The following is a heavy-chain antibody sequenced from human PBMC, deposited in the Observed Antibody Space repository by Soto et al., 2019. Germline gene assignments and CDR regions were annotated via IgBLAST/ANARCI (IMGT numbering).Heavy chain of an antibody. D-gene: IGHD1-26*01. Sequence: GGSLRLSCAASGFTLNSFFMHWVRQVPGKRLMWVSRVSNVSSSTTYADSVKGRFTISRDNAKNTLYLQMNSLRAEDTAVYYCARELIVGSTHYYYALDVWGQGTTVTVSS. CDR3: ARELIVGSTHYYYALDV. V-gene: IGHV3-74*01. CDR1: GFTLNSFF. J-gene: IGHJ6*02. CDR2: VSNVSSST.